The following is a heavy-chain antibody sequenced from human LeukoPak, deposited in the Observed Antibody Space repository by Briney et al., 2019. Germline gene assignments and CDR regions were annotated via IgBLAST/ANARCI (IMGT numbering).Heavy chain of an antibody. CDR1: GYTFTGYY. Sequence: ASVKVSCKASGYTFTGYYMHWVRQAPGQGLEWMGCINPNSGGTNYAQKFQGRVTMTRDTSISTAYMELSRLRSDDTAVYYCARDFGGYYPHFDYWGQGTLVTVSS. CDR3: ARDFGGYYPHFDY. V-gene: IGHV1-2*02. J-gene: IGHJ4*02. D-gene: IGHD3-22*01. CDR2: INPNSGGT.